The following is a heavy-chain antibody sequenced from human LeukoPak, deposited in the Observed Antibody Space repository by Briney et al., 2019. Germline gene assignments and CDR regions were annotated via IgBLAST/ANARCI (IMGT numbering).Heavy chain of an antibody. V-gene: IGHV4-61*02. CDR3: ARETAFFDVHDN. CDR2: IYTSGST. CDR1: GGSISSGSYY. J-gene: IGHJ4*02. D-gene: IGHD2/OR15-2a*01. Sequence: PSETLSLTCTVSGGSISSGSYYWSWIRQPAGKGLEWIGRIYTSGSTNYNPSLKSRVTISVDTSKNQFSLKLSSVTAADTAVYYCARETAFFDVHDNWGQGTLVTVSS.